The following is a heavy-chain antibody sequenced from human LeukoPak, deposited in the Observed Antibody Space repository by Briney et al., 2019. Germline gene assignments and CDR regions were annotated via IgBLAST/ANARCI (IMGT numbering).Heavy chain of an antibody. CDR3: ARLAVFSSSTSCLDY. CDR2: IYYSGST. Sequence: SETLSPTCTVSGGSISSSSYYWGWIRQPPGKGLEWIGSIYYSGSTYYNPSLKSRVTISVDTSKNQFSLKLSSVTAADTAVYYCARLAVFSSSTSCLDYCGQGTLVTVSS. V-gene: IGHV4-39*01. J-gene: IGHJ4*02. CDR1: GGSISSSSYY. D-gene: IGHD2-2*01.